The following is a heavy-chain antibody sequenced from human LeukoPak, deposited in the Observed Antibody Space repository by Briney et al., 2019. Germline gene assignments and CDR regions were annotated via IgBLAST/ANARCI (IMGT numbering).Heavy chain of an antibody. CDR2: ISGSGGST. V-gene: IGHV3-23*01. J-gene: IGHJ4*02. Sequence: GGSLRLSCAASGFPFSSYAMRWVRQAPGKGLEWVSAISGSGGSTYYADSVKGRFTISRDNSKNTLYLQMNSLRAEDTAVYYCAASLAGTLYWGQGTLVTVSS. CDR1: GFPFSSYA. D-gene: IGHD6-19*01. CDR3: AASLAGTLY.